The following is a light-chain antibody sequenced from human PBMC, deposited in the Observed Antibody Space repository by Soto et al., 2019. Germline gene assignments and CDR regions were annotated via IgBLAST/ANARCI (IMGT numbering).Light chain of an antibody. CDR3: QQYSYFAT. CDR1: QSISSW. Sequence: DIQMTQSPSTLSASVGDRVTITCRASQSISSWLTWYQQKAGQAPKLLIYKASIVESGVPSRFRGSRSGTEFALTISSLQPDDSATYYCQQYSYFATFGQGTRVEVK. V-gene: IGKV1-5*03. J-gene: IGKJ1*01. CDR2: KAS.